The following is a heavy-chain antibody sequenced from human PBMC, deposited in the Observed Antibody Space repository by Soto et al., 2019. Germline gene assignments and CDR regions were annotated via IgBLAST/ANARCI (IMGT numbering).Heavy chain of an antibody. CDR3: ARDSWFGELKQEGLDV. Sequence: ASVKVSCKASGYAFTNFYMHWVRQAPGQGLEWMGIINPLGGSTTYAQKFQGRLTMTRDTSTSTVFMELSSLRSEDTAVCYCARDSWFGELKQEGLDVWGQGTTVTVSS. D-gene: IGHD3-10*01. J-gene: IGHJ6*02. CDR2: INPLGGST. V-gene: IGHV1-46*01. CDR1: GYAFTNFY.